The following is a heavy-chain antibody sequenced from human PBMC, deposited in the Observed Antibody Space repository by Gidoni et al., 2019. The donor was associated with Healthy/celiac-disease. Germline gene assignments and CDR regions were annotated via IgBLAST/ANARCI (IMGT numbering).Heavy chain of an antibody. D-gene: IGHD2-2*01. CDR1: GYPFTSYG. J-gene: IGHJ4*02. CDR3: ARVPGLVVPAANGFDY. Sequence: QVQLVQSGAEVKTPGASVTVSCKASGYPFTSYGISWVRQAPGQGLEWMGWISAYNGNTNYAQKLQGRVTMTTDTSTSTAYMELRSLRSDDTAVYYCARVPGLVVPAANGFDYWGQGTLVTVSS. V-gene: IGHV1-18*01. CDR2: ISAYNGNT.